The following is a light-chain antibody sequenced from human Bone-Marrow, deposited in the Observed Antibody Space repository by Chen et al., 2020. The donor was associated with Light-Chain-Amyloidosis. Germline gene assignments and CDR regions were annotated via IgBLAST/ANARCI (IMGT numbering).Light chain of an antibody. CDR3: QMWNSESENVI. J-gene: IGLJ2*01. Sequence: YVLTQPPSVSVAPGRTARISCGGNNIKTNGVNWYQQHPGQAPILVIYDDRDRPTGIPERFSGSKSGNTASLTISRVVAGDEADYCGQMWNSESENVIFGGGTKLT. CDR1: NIKTNG. V-gene: IGLV3-21*02. CDR2: DDR.